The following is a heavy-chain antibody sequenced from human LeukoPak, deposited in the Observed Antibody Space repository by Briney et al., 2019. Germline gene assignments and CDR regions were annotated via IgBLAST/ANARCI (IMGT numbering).Heavy chain of an antibody. Sequence: SVKVSCKASGGTFSSYAISWVRQAPGQGLEWMGGIIPIFGTANYAQKFQGRVTMTRNTSISIAYMELSSLRSEDTAVYYCARGPPTTQYFHHWGQGTLVTVSS. CDR2: IIPIFGTA. CDR1: GGTFSSYA. CDR3: ARGPPTTQYFHH. D-gene: IGHD4-17*01. V-gene: IGHV1-69*05. J-gene: IGHJ1*01.